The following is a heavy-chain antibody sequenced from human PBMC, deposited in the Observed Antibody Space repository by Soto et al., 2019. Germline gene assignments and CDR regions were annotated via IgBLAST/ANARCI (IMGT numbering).Heavy chain of an antibody. Sequence: ASVKVSCKASGYTFTSYYMHWVRQAPGQGLEWMGRINPNNGNTNYAQKLQGRVTMTTDTSTSTAYMELRSLRSDDTAVYYCARAYSSSWYTRIYYYYYYMDVWGKGTTVTVSS. D-gene: IGHD6-13*01. CDR1: GYTFTSYY. V-gene: IGHV1-18*04. J-gene: IGHJ6*03. CDR3: ARAYSSSWYTRIYYYYYYMDV. CDR2: INPNNGNT.